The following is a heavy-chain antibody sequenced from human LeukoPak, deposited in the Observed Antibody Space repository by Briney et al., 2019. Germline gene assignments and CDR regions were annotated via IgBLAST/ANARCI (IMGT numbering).Heavy chain of an antibody. D-gene: IGHD3-3*01. CDR1: GGSFSGYY. Sequence: SETLSLTCAVYGGSFSGYYWSWIRQPPGKGLEWIGEINHSGSTNYNPSLKSRVTISVDTSKNQFSLKLSSVTAADTAVYHCARGPLPRVNYYYYGMDVWGQGTTVTVSS. CDR3: ARGPLPRVNYYYYGMDV. V-gene: IGHV4-34*01. J-gene: IGHJ6*02. CDR2: INHSGST.